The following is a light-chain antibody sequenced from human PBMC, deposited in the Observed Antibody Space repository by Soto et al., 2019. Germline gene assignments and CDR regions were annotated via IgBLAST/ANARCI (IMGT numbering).Light chain of an antibody. CDR2: DVS. CDR3: SSYTSSNTYV. V-gene: IGLV2-18*02. J-gene: IGLJ1*01. CDR1: SSDVGSYNR. Sequence: QSALTQPPSVSGSPGQSVTISCTGTSSDVGSYNRVSWHQQPPGTAPKLMIYDVSNRPSGVPDRFSGSKSGNTASLTISGLQAEDEADYYCSSYTSSNTYVFGTGTKLTVL.